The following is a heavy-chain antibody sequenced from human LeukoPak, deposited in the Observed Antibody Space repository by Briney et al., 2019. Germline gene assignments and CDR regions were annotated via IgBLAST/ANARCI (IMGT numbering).Heavy chain of an antibody. V-gene: IGHV1-69*04. D-gene: IGHD3-22*01. Sequence: SVKVSCKASGGTFSSYAISWVRQAPGQGLEWMGRIIPILGIANYAQKFQGRVTITADKSTSAAYMELSSLRSEDTAVYYCARDSTYYYDSSGYETDYWGQGTLVTVSS. CDR3: ARDSTYYYDSSGYETDY. CDR2: IIPILGIA. J-gene: IGHJ4*02. CDR1: GGTFSSYA.